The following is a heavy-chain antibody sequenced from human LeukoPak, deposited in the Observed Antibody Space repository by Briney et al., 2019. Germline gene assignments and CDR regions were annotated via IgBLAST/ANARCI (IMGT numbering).Heavy chain of an antibody. V-gene: IGHV3-23*01. CDR2: ISGSGVSGRGGRT. CDR1: GFTFSSYA. Sequence: GGSLRLPCAASGFTFSSYAMTWVRQAPGKGLEWVSSISGSGVSGRGGRTFYADSVKGRFTISRDNSKNTFYLQMSSLRADDTAIYYCAKGVAVGEGYYYYGMDVWGQGTRVTVS. J-gene: IGHJ6*02. CDR3: AKGVAVGEGYYYYGMDV. D-gene: IGHD6-19*01.